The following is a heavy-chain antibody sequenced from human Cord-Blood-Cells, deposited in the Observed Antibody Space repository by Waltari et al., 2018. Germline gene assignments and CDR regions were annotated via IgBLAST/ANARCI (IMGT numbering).Heavy chain of an antibody. J-gene: IGHJ4*02. CDR1: GGSFSGYY. Sequence: QVQLQQWGAGLLKPSETLSLTCAVYGGSFSGYYWSWIRQPPGKGLEGIGESNHSGSNNYNPSLKSRVTRSVDTSKNQFSLKRSSVTAADTAVYYCARGTDWADYWGQGTLVTVSS. D-gene: IGHD3-9*01. V-gene: IGHV4-34*01. CDR3: ARGTDWADY. CDR2: SNHSGSN.